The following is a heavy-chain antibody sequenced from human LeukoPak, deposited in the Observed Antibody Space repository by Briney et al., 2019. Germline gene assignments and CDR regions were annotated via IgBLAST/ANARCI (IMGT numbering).Heavy chain of an antibody. CDR2: ISGSGHDI. V-gene: IGHV3-11*04. D-gene: IGHD6-6*01. CDR1: GFTFSDSY. J-gene: IGHJ5*01. Sequence: SGGSLRLSCAASGFTFSDSYMTWVRQAPGKGVEWVAYISGSGHDINYSDSVKGRFTISRDNAKNSLYLQMNSLRVEDTAVYYCTRDPRHFDSCGQGTLVTVSS. CDR3: TRDPRHFDS.